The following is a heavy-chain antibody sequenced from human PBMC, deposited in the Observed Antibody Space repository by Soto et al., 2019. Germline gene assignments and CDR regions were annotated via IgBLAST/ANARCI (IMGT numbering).Heavy chain of an antibody. CDR2: ISSSGSTI. CDR3: ARWRYCISTSCYEYYYLIDV. V-gene: IGHV3-11*01. CDR1: GFTFSDYY. Sequence: GGSLRLSCAASGFTFSDYYMSWIRQAPGKGLEWVSYISSSGSTIYYADSVKGRFTISRDNAKNSLYLQMNSLRAEDTAVYYCARWRYCISTSCYEYYYLIDVWGKGSSVTGSS. D-gene: IGHD2-2*01. J-gene: IGHJ6*03.